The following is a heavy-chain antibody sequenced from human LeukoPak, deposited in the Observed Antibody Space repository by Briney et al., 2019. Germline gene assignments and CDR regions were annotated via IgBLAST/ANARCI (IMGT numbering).Heavy chain of an antibody. CDR3: ARDLGYCSSTSCSDAFDI. V-gene: IGHV3-11*06. J-gene: IGHJ3*02. CDR2: ISSSSSYT. D-gene: IGHD2-2*01. Sequence: GGSLRLSCAASGFTFSDYYVSWIRQAPGKGLECVSYISSSSSYTNYADSVKGRFTISRDNAKNSLYLQMNSLRAEDTAVYYCARDLGYCSSTSCSDAFDIWGQGTMVTVSS. CDR1: GFTFSDYY.